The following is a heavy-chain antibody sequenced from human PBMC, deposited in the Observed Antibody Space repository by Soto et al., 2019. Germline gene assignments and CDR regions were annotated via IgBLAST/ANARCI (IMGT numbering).Heavy chain of an antibody. CDR3: ARDKVSSYYGSGSYYGYYYYGMDV. CDR1: GDSVSSDNYY. V-gene: IGHV4-61*01. J-gene: IGHJ6*02. CDR2: INHSGST. Sequence: PSETLSLTCTVSGDSVSSDNYYWTWIRQPPGKGLEWIGEINHSGSTNYNPSLKSRVTISVDTSKNQFSLKLSSVTAADTAVYYCARDKVSSYYGSGSYYGYYYYGMDVWGQGTTVTSP. D-gene: IGHD3-10*01.